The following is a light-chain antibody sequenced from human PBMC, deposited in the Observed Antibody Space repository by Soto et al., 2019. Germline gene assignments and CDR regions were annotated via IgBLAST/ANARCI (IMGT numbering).Light chain of an antibody. Sequence: DIQMTQSPSSLSASVGDRVTITCQASQDISNYLNWYQQKPGKAPKLLIYDASNLETGVPSRFSGSGSGTEFTLTISGLQPDDFATYYCQHYDTYRATFGLGTKVDI. J-gene: IGKJ1*01. CDR1: QDISNY. CDR2: DAS. CDR3: QHYDTYRAT. V-gene: IGKV1-33*01.